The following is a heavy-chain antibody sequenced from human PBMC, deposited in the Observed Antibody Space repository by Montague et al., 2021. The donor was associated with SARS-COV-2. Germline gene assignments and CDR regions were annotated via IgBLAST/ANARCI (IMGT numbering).Heavy chain of an antibody. CDR3: ATNKYCTLHDCLHGRHYFDH. CDR2: ISSSGATI. V-gene: IGHV3-48*03. J-gene: IGHJ4*02. Sequence: SLSLSFSASGFDFFNFDMAWVRQAPGRGLEWISDISSSGATILYADSLKGRFTISRDNTQKSLYLQMNSLRAEDTAVYYCATNKYCTLHDCLHGRHYFDHWGQGTLVTVSS. CDR1: GFDFFNFD. D-gene: IGHD2-8*01.